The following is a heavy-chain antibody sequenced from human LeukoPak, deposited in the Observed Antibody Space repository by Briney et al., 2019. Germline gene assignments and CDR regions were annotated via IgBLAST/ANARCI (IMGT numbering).Heavy chain of an antibody. J-gene: IGHJ3*02. D-gene: IGHD1-26*01. CDR3: AAGAKPSIVGATRYDAFDI. V-gene: IGHV1-58*01. Sequence: SVKVSCMASGFTFTSSAVQWVRQARGQRLEWIGWIVVGSGNTNYAQKFQERVTITRDMSTSTAYMELSSLRSEDTAVYYCAAGAKPSIVGATRYDAFDIWGQGTMVTVSS. CDR1: GFTFTSSA. CDR2: IVVGSGNT.